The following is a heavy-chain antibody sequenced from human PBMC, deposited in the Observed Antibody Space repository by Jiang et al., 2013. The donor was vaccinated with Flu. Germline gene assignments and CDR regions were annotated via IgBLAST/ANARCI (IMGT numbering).Heavy chain of an antibody. CDR1: GGSISSSSYY. J-gene: IGHJ3*02. D-gene: IGHD6-19*01. V-gene: IGHV4-39*07. Sequence: GPGLVKPSETLSLTCTVSGGSISSSSYYWGWIRQPPGKGLEWIGSIYYSGSTYYNPSLKSRVTISVDKSKNQFSLKLSSVTAADTAVYYCARRGGRGGWYPRFGAFDIWGQGTMVTVS. CDR3: ARRGGRGGWYPRFGAFDI. CDR2: IYYSGST.